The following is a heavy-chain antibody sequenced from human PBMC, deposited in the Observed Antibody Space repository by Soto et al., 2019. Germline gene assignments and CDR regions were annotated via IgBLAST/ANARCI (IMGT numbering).Heavy chain of an antibody. CDR2: IYSAEYT. J-gene: IGHJ5*02. Sequence: SETLSLTCSVSDVPINNFYWSWVRQPPGKGLEWIGNIYSAEYTSYNPSLASRVTMSVDTSKNQVSLKLVSVTAADTAVYFCARDPVGTTFYFDPWGQGTLVTVSS. D-gene: IGHD1-26*01. CDR3: ARDPVGTTFYFDP. CDR1: DVPINNFY. V-gene: IGHV4-59*01.